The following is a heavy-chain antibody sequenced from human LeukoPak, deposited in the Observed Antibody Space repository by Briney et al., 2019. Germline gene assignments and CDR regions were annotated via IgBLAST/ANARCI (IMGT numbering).Heavy chain of an antibody. D-gene: IGHD3-16*02. CDR1: GVTFSYFR. V-gene: IGHV3-7*01. J-gene: IGHJ4*02. CDR2: INQDGSQW. Sequence: GGSLRLSCEVSGVTFSYFRINWVRQAPGKCLEWVAHINQDGSQWSYVGSVRGRFTISRDNAKKSLYLQMDGLRAEDTAVYYCASRGELSWFGTVRYWGQGILVTVSS. CDR3: ASRGELSWFGTVRY.